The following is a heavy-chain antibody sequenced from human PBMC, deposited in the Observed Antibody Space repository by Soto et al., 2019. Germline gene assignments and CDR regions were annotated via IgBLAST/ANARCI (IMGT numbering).Heavy chain of an antibody. V-gene: IGHV1-8*01. CDR1: GYTFTSYD. CDR2: MNPNSGNT. Sequence: ASVKVSCKASGYTFTSYDINWVRQATGQGLEWMGWMNPNSGNTGYAQKFQGRVTMTRNTSISTAYMELSSLRSEDTAVYYCARGIAAAVHYYMDVRGKRTKVTVSS. J-gene: IGHJ6*03. CDR3: ARGIAAAVHYYMDV. D-gene: IGHD6-13*01.